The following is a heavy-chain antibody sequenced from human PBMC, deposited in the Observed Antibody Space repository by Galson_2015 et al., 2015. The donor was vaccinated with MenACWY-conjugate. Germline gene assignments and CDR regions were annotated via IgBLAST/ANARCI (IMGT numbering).Heavy chain of an antibody. CDR3: ARGEGATITRDYWYFDL. D-gene: IGHD5-12*01. Sequence: SLRLSCAASGFTFSSYDMHWVRQATGKGLEWVSAIGTAGDPYYPGSVKGRFTISRENAMNSLYLQMNSLRAGDTAVYYCARGEGATITRDYWYFDLWGRGTLVTVSS. CDR2: IGTAGDP. V-gene: IGHV3-13*05. CDR1: GFTFSSYD. J-gene: IGHJ2*01.